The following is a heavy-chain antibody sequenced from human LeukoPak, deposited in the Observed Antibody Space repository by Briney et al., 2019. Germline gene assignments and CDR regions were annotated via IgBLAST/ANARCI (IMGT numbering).Heavy chain of an antibody. J-gene: IGHJ4*02. V-gene: IGHV4-31*03. D-gene: IGHD6-13*01. Sequence: PSETLSLTCTVSGGSISSGGYYWSWIRQHPGKGLEWIGYIYYSGSAFYNPSLKSRVTILVDTSKNQFSLELSSVTAADTAVYYCARVSQLRTTWYCDFDSWGQGTLVTVSS. CDR1: GGSISSGGYY. CDR2: IYYSGSA. CDR3: ARVSQLRTTWYCDFDS.